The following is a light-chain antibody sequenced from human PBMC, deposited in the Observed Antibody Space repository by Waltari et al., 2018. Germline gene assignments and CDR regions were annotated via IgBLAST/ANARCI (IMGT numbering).Light chain of an antibody. CDR3: LLYYGGGRI. V-gene: IGLV7-43*01. CDR1: TGAVTRGYY. CDR2: STS. J-gene: IGLJ2*01. Sequence: QIVVTQEPSLTVSPGGTVTLTCASSTGAVTRGYYPNWFQQKPGQAPRALIYSTSNKQPWTPARFSGALLGGKAALTLSGVQPEDGAEYYCLLYYGGGRIFGGGTKLTVL.